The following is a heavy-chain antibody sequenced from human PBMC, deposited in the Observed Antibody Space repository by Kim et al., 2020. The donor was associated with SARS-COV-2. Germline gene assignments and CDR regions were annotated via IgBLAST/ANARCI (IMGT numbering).Heavy chain of an antibody. CDR2: IRQDGGEK. V-gene: IGHV3-7*03. CDR1: GFTFIDYW. CDR3: GRESGAWEIDY. J-gene: IGHJ4*02. Sequence: GGSLRLSCAASGFTFIDYWMTWVRQAPGKGLEWVANIRQDGGEKYYVDSVKGRFTISRVNAKNSLDLQMNSLRADDTAVYYCGRESGAWEIDYWGQGTLVTVSS. D-gene: IGHD1-26*01.